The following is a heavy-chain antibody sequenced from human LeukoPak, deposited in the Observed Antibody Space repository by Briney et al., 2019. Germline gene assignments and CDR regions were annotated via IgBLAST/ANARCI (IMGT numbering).Heavy chain of an antibody. Sequence: PSETLSLTCAGYGVSFSVYYLSWIREPPGNVLGWMGGINHSGSTNYNPARKIRVTISVDTSTHQFSLKLSSVTAADTAVYYCARGTYYDFWSGYYTDGFDYWGQGTLVTVSS. V-gene: IGHV4-34*01. J-gene: IGHJ4*02. CDR1: GVSFSVYY. CDR3: ARGTYYDFWSGYYTDGFDY. CDR2: INHSGST. D-gene: IGHD3-3*01.